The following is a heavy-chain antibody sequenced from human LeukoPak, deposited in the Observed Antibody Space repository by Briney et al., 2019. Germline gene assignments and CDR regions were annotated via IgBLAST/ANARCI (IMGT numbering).Heavy chain of an antibody. CDR1: GGSISSYY. Sequence: SGTLSVTCTASGGSISSYYWSWIRQPAGKGLEWIWRIYTKGSTNYNPSIKSGVTMSVDTSKNQFSLKLSSVTAADTAVYYCARDLGCSSTSCSNWFDPWGQGTLVTVSS. D-gene: IGHD2-2*01. J-gene: IGHJ5*02. V-gene: IGHV4-4*07. CDR2: IYTKGST. CDR3: ARDLGCSSTSCSNWFDP.